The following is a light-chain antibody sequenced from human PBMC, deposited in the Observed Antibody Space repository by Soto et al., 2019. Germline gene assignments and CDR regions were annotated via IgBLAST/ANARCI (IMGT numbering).Light chain of an antibody. CDR3: ISHAGTAYD. CDR1: SSEVGGYNY. Sequence: QSVLAQPPSASGSPGQSVTISCSGTSSEVGGYNYVSWYQQHPGKAPKLMIYEVSKRPSGVPDRFSGSKSGNTASLTVSGLQAEDEVDYYCISHAGTAYDFGTGPKVAVL. J-gene: IGLJ1*01. CDR2: EVS. V-gene: IGLV2-8*01.